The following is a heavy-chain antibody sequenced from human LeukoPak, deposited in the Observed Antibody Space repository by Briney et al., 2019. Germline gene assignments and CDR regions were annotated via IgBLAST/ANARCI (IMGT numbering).Heavy chain of an antibody. V-gene: IGHV3-53*01. CDR2: IYSGGST. D-gene: IGHD3-3*01. CDR3: ARDPEEEYYDFWSAPFDY. CDR1: GFTVSSNY. Sequence: GGSLRLSCAASGFTVSSNYMSWVRQAPGKGLEWVSVIYSGGSTYYADSVKGRFTISRDNAKNSLYLQMNSLRAEDTAVYYCARDPEEEYYDFWSAPFDYWGQGTLVTVSS. J-gene: IGHJ4*02.